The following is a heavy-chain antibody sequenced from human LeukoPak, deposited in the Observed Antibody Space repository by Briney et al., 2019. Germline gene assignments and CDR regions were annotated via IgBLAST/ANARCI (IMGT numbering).Heavy chain of an antibody. V-gene: IGHV3-21*01. CDR1: GFTFSSYS. Sequence: AGGSLRLSCAASGFTFSSYSMNWVRQAPGKGLEWVSSISSSSSYIYYADSVKGRFTISRDNAKNSLYLQMNSLRAEDTAVYYCARVGGGGNGFDYWGQGTLVTVSS. J-gene: IGHJ4*02. CDR2: ISSSSSYI. CDR3: ARVGGGGNGFDY. D-gene: IGHD4-23*01.